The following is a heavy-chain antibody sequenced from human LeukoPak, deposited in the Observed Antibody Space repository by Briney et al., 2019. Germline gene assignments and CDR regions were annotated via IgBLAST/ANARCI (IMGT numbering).Heavy chain of an antibody. V-gene: IGHV3-11*01. J-gene: IGHJ3*02. Sequence: GGTLRLSCPASGFPFSDYYMSWIRQAPGKGLEWGSYISSSGSTIYYADSVKGRFTISRDNAKNSLYVQMNSLRAQHTAVYYCARDRDIVVGEDAFDIWGQGTMVTVSS. D-gene: IGHD2-15*01. CDR2: ISSSGSTI. CDR3: ARDRDIVVGEDAFDI. CDR1: GFPFSDYY.